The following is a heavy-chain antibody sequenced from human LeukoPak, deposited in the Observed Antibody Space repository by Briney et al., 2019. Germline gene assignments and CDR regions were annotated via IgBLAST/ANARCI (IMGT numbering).Heavy chain of an antibody. CDR2: IKQDGSEK. V-gene: IGHV3-7*01. J-gene: IGHJ4*02. CDR1: GFTFSSYW. D-gene: IGHD2-15*01. Sequence: GGSLRLSCAASGFTFSSYWMSWVRQAPGKGLEWVANIKQDGSEKYYVDSVKGRFTISRDNAKNSLYLQMNSLRAEDTAVYYCAREDRPLGVVAATTDYWGQGTLVTVSS. CDR3: AREDRPLGVVAATTDY.